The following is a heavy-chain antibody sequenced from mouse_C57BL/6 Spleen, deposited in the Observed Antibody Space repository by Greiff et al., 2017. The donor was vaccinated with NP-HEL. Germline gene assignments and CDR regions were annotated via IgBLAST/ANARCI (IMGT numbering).Heavy chain of an antibody. CDR2: IYPGSGNT. D-gene: IGHD1-1*01. J-gene: IGHJ2*01. CDR3: ARSYYYGSSEYYFDY. Sequence: QVHVKQSGAELVRPGASVKLSCKASGYTFTDYYINWVKQRPGQGLEWIARIYPGSGNTYYNEKFKGKATLTAEKSSSTAYMQLSSLTSEDSAVYFCARSYYYGSSEYYFDYWGQGTTLTVSS. CDR1: GYTFTDYY. V-gene: IGHV1-76*01.